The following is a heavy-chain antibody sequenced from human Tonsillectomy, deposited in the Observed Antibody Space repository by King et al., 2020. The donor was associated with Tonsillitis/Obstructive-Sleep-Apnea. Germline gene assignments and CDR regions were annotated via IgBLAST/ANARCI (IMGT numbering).Heavy chain of an antibody. Sequence: VQLVESGAEVKKPGESLKISCKGSGYSFTNYWIGWVRQMPGKGLEWMGIIYPGDSDTRYSPSFQGQVTISADKSISTAYLQWSSLKASDTAMYYFARQGGSGGTSDQSNYWGQGTLVTVSS. CDR1: GYSFTNYW. J-gene: IGHJ4*02. V-gene: IGHV5-51*01. CDR2: IYPGDSDT. CDR3: ARQGGSGGTSDQSNY. D-gene: IGHD4-23*01.